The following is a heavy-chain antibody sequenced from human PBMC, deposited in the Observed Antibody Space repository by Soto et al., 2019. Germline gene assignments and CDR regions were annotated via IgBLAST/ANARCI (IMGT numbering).Heavy chain of an antibody. D-gene: IGHD6-19*01. CDR3: ARGGYSSGWYYWFDP. Sequence: QVQLVQSGAEVKKPGSSVKVSCKASGGTFSSYAISWVRQAPGQGIEWMGGIIPIFGTANYAQKFQVRVTITADKSTITAYMERSSLRSEDTAVYYCARGGYSSGWYYWFDPWGQGTLVTVSS. V-gene: IGHV1-69*06. CDR1: GGTFSSYA. CDR2: IIPIFGTA. J-gene: IGHJ5*02.